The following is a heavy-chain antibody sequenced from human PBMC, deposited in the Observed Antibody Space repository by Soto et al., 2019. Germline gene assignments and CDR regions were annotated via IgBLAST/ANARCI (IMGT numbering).Heavy chain of an antibody. D-gene: IGHD2-21*01. J-gene: IGHJ5*02. CDR3: ARCIAIDP. CDR2: INHSGST. CDR1: GGSFSGYY. Sequence: QVQLQQWGAGLLKPSETLSRTCAVYGGSFSGYYWSWIRQPPVKGLAWIGEINHSGSTNYNPSLKIRVTISVDTSKNQFSLTLSSVTPADTAVYYCARCIAIDPWGQGTLVTVSS. V-gene: IGHV4-34*01.